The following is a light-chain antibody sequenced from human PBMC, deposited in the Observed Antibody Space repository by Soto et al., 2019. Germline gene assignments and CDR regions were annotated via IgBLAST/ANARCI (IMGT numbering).Light chain of an antibody. CDR3: QQSYIIPRT. J-gene: IGKJ1*01. Sequence: IQMTQSTASLSAYVGDRVTISCRASQSISMYVNWYQQKPGKAPKLLIYAASSLQSGVPSRFSGSGSGTDFTLTINSLQPEDFAIYYCQQSYIIPRTFGQGTKVEIK. V-gene: IGKV1-39*01. CDR1: QSISMY. CDR2: AAS.